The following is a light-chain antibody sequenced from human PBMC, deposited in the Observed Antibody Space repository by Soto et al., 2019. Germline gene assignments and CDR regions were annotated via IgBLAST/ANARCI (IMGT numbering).Light chain of an antibody. Sequence: IVLTQSPGTLSLSPGERATLSCRASQSVTTQLAWYQQKPGQAPRLIIHGASSRATGVPDRITGSGSGTDFTLSISRLEPEDFAVYYCQQYGSSPPTFGQGTKVDIK. CDR3: QQYGSSPPT. J-gene: IGKJ1*01. CDR1: QSVTTQ. CDR2: GAS. V-gene: IGKV3-20*01.